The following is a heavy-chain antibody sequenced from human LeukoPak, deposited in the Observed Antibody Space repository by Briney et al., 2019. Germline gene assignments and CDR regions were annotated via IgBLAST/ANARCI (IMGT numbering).Heavy chain of an antibody. J-gene: IGHJ4*02. CDR2: ISAYNGDT. V-gene: IGHV1-18*01. Sequence: GASVKVSCKASGYTFSSYGFSWVRQAPGQGLEWMGWISAYNGDTNYAQSLQGRVTMTTDTSTSKVYMELRSLRSDDTAVYYCARDGGSSPLDDWGPASLLTVSS. D-gene: IGHD1-26*01. CDR3: ARDGGSSPLDD. CDR1: GYTFSSYG.